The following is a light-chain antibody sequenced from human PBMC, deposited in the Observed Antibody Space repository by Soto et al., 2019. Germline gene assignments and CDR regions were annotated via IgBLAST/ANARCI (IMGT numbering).Light chain of an antibody. J-gene: IGKJ4*01. Sequence: EIALTQSPGTLSLSPGERATLSCRASQSVSSSYLAWYQQKPGQAPRLLTDGASSRATGIPDRVSGSGSGTDFTLTISRLEPGDFAVYYCQQYGSAPALTFGGGTKVEIK. CDR3: QQYGSAPALT. CDR1: QSVSSSY. V-gene: IGKV3-20*01. CDR2: GAS.